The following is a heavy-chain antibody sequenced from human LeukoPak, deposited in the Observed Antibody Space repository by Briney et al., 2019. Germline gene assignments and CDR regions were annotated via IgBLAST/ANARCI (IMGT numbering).Heavy chain of an antibody. D-gene: IGHD5-18*01. CDR3: ARRGYKGWFDP. Sequence: RGESLKISCQGSGYNFNVYWIAWVRQMPGKGLEWMGIIYPDDSDVRYSPSFQGQVTISADKSISTAYLQWSGLKASDTAMYFCARRGYKGWFDPWGQGTLVTVSS. CDR2: IYPDDSDV. CDR1: GYNFNVYW. J-gene: IGHJ5*02. V-gene: IGHV5-51*01.